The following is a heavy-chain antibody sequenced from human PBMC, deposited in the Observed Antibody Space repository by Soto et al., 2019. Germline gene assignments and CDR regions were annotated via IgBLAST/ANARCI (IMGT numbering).Heavy chain of an antibody. V-gene: IGHV4-39*01. D-gene: IGHD2-2*01. CDR2: IYYSGST. Sequence: SETLSLTCTVSGGSISSSSYYWGWIRQPPGKGLEWIGSIYYSGSTYYNPSLKSRVTISVDTSKNQFSLKLSSVTAADTAVYYCARQGLVVPAAISGGWFDPWGQGTLVTSPQ. J-gene: IGHJ5*02. CDR1: GGSISSSSYY. CDR3: ARQGLVVPAAISGGWFDP.